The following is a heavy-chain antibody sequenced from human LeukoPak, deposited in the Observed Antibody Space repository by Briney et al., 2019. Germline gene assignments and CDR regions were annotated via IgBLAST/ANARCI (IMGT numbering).Heavy chain of an antibody. Sequence: GASVKASCKISEYSLSDLSIHWVREAPGEGLEWMGGFDSENNKMVYSQKFQGRVTMTEDTSADTAYMELTSLRSEDTAVYFCATDRVYRSSGRSWGFFDYWGQGTLVTVSS. V-gene: IGHV1-24*01. J-gene: IGHJ4*02. D-gene: IGHD6-19*01. CDR3: ATDRVYRSSGRSWGFFDY. CDR2: FDSENNKM. CDR1: EYSLSDLS.